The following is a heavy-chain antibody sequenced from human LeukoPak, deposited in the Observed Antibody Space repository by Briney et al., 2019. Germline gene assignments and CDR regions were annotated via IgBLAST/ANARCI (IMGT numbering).Heavy chain of an antibody. Sequence: PGGSLRLSCAASGFTFDDYAMHWVRQAPGKGLEWVSLISWDGGSSYYADSVKGRFTISRDNSKNSLYLQMNSLSAEDTALYYCAKDRDPNYYGSGLFDYWGQGTLVTVSS. CDR2: ISWDGGSS. J-gene: IGHJ4*02. V-gene: IGHV3-43D*03. D-gene: IGHD3-10*01. CDR1: GFTFDDYA. CDR3: AKDRDPNYYGSGLFDY.